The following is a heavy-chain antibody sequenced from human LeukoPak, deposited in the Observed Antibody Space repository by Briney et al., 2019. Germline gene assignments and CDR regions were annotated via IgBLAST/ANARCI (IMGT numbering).Heavy chain of an antibody. CDR1: GFTFATYA. Sequence: GGSLRLSCAASGFTFATYAMSWVRQAPGKGLKWVSGITGSGRTTYYADSVKGRFTISRDNSKNTLYLQMNSLRAEDTAVYYCALLWPRDYWGQGTLVTVSS. CDR3: ALLWPRDY. J-gene: IGHJ4*02. CDR2: ITGSGRTT. V-gene: IGHV3-23*01. D-gene: IGHD3-10*01.